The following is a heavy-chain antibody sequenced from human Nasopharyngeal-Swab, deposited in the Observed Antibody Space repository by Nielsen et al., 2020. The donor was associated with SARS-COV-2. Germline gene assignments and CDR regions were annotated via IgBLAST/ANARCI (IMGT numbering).Heavy chain of an antibody. CDR1: GFTFDDYG. J-gene: IGHJ4*02. Sequence: GESLKISCAASGFTFDDYGMSWVRQAPGKGLEWVSGINWNGGSTGYADSVKGRFTISRDNAKSSLYLQMNSLRAEDTALYYCARDYYDSSGSAKGNDYWGQGTLVTVSS. CDR2: INWNGGST. D-gene: IGHD3-22*01. CDR3: ARDYYDSSGSAKGNDY. V-gene: IGHV3-20*04.